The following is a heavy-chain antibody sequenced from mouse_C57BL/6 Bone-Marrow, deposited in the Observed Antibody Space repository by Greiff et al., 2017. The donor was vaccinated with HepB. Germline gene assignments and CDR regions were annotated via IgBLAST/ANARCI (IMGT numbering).Heavy chain of an antibody. CDR1: GYTFTSYW. CDR3: ARWRHCYDSSYVCAMDY. J-gene: IGHJ4*01. D-gene: IGHD1-1*01. V-gene: IGHV1-72*01. Sequence: VQLQQPGAELVKPGASVKLSCKASGYTFTSYWMHWVKQRPGRGLEWIGRIDPNSGGTKYNEKFKSKATLTGDKPSSTDYMQLSSLTSEDPAIYYCARWRHCYDSSYVCAMDYWGQGTSVTVSS. CDR2: IDPNSGGT.